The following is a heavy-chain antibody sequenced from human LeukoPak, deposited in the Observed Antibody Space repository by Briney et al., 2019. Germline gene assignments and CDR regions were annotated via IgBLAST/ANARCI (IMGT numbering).Heavy chain of an antibody. CDR1: GYTFTSYD. D-gene: IGHD5-24*01. Sequence: ASVKVSCKASGYTFTSYDINWVRQATGQGLEWMGWMNPNSGNTGYAQKFQGRVTMTRNTSISTAYMELSSLRSEDTAVYYCVRGSRDGYNYYFDCWGQGTLVTVSS. CDR3: VRGSRDGYNYYFDC. J-gene: IGHJ4*02. V-gene: IGHV1-8*01. CDR2: MNPNSGNT.